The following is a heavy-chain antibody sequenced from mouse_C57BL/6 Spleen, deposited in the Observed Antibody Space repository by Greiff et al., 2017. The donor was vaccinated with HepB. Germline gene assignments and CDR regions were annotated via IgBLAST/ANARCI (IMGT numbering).Heavy chain of an antibody. V-gene: IGHV1-82*01. CDR2: IYPGDGDT. D-gene: IGHD2-1*01. J-gene: IGHJ1*03. CDR3: AREGYGNWWYFDV. CDR1: GYAFSSSW. Sequence: VQLQESGPELVKPGASVKISCKASGYAFSSSWMNWVKQRPGKGLEWIGRIYPGDGDTNYNGKFKGKATLTADKSSSTAYMQLSSLTSEDSAVYFCAREGYGNWWYFDVWGTGTTVTVSS.